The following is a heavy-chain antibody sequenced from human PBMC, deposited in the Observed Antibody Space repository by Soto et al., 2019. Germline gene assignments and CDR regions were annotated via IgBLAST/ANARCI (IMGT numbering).Heavy chain of an antibody. V-gene: IGHV2-5*02. J-gene: IGHJ5*02. CDR3: APYGGRARFDP. D-gene: IGHD4-17*01. Sequence: QLTLKESGPTLVKPTQTLTLTCTFSGFSLSTSGVAMGWIRQPPGKALAWLALIYWVDDKRYSPSLKTRLTNTKDTSKNQVVLSMTNMYPVDTATYYCAPYGGRARFDPWGQGTLVTVSS. CDR2: IYWVDDK. CDR1: GFSLSTSGVA.